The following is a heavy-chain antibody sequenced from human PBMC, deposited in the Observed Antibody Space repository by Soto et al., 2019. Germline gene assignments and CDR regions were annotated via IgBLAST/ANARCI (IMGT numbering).Heavy chain of an antibody. V-gene: IGHV1-18*01. D-gene: IGHD3-3*01. CDR2: INAYNGNT. CDR1: GYTFTTYG. J-gene: IGHJ4*02. Sequence: ASVKVSCKASGYTFTTYGISWVRQAPGQGLEWMGWINAYNGNTNYAQKLQGRVTMTTDTSTSTAYMELRSLRSDDTAVYYCARGATFYDFWSGYSDCWGQGTLVTVSS. CDR3: ARGATFYDFWSGYSDC.